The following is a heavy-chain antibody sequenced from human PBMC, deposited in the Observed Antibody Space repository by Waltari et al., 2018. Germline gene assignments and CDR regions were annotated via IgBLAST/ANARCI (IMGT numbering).Heavy chain of an antibody. V-gene: IGHV1-24*01. J-gene: IGHJ4*02. Sequence: QVQLVQSGAEVKKPGASVKVSCKVSGYTLIDLSMHWVRQAPGKGLGWMGGFDPEDEETIYAQKFQCRGTMTEDTSTDTAYMELSSLRSEDTAVYYCATPPQDDSSGYSLGYWGQGTLVTVSS. CDR3: ATPPQDDSSGYSLGY. CDR2: FDPEDEET. D-gene: IGHD3-22*01. CDR1: GYTLIDLS.